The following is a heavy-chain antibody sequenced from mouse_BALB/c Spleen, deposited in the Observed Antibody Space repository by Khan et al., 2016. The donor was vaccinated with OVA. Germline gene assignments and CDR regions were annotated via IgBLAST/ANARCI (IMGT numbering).Heavy chain of an antibody. CDR1: GYTFTTYC. CDR2: INPCSGDT. Sequence: VQLVQSGPELVKPGASVKISCKASGYTFTTYCIPWVMQSPGKSLEWIGYINPCSGDTYYNQKFKGKATLTVDKSSSTSYMQLSNLTSEDSAVYYCTRHGFIGWFAYWGQGTLVTVSA. V-gene: IGHV1-20*01. CDR3: TRHGFIGWFAY. J-gene: IGHJ3*01. D-gene: IGHD2-2*01.